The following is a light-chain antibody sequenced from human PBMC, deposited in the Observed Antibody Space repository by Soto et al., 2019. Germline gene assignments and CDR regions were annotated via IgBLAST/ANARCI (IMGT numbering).Light chain of an antibody. CDR2: GAS. CDR1: QSVGSSY. V-gene: IGKV3-20*01. CDR3: QQYGGSPRYT. Sequence: EIVLTQSPGTLSLSPGERATLSCRASQSVGSSYLAWYQQKPGQAPRLLIYGASIRATGIPDRFSGSGSGTDFTLTISRREPEDFAVYYCQQYGGSPRYTFAQGTKLEI. J-gene: IGKJ2*01.